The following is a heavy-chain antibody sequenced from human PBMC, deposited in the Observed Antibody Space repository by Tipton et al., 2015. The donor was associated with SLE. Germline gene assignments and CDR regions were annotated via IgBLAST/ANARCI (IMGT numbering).Heavy chain of an antibody. D-gene: IGHD3-16*01. CDR3: ARKRLPDLDFDL. Sequence: TLSLTCTVSGGSISTYYWSWIRQPPGKGLEWIGYISYSGSTHYSPSLKSRVTISLDTSKNQFSLKLSSVTAADTAVYYCARKRLPDLDFDLWGRGTLVTVSS. J-gene: IGHJ2*01. CDR1: GGSISTYY. CDR2: ISYSGST. V-gene: IGHV4-59*12.